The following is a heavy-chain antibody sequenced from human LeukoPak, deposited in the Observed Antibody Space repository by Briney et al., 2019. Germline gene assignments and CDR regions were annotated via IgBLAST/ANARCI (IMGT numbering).Heavy chain of an antibody. CDR2: INPNSGGT. V-gene: IGHV1-2*06. CDR1: GYTFTGYY. D-gene: IGHD2-15*01. CDR3: ASGPTLGYCSGGSCYSIDFDY. Sequence: ASVKVSCKASGYTFTGYYMHWVLQAPGQGLEWMGRINPNSGGTNYAQKFQGRVTMTRDTSISTAYMELSRLRSDDTAVYYCASGPTLGYCSGGSCYSIDFDYWGQGTLVTVSS. J-gene: IGHJ4*02.